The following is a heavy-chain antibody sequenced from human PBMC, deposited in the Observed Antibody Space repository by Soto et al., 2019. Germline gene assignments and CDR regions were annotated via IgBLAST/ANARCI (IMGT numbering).Heavy chain of an antibody. CDR1: GFTFSSYA. CDR2: ISVTGGT. CDR3: AKSLNTATSFDY. Sequence: GGSLRLSCAASGFTFSSYAMNWVRQAPGKGPEWVSHISVTGGTYYADSVKGRFTISRDNSKDTLFLQMNSLRAEDTALYYCAKSLNTATSFDYWGQGTPVTVSS. J-gene: IGHJ4*02. V-gene: IGHV3-23*01.